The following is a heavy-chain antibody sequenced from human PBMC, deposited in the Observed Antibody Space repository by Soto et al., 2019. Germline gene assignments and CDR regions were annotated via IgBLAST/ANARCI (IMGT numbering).Heavy chain of an antibody. V-gene: IGHV6-1*01. CDR3: ARGEQYSGRIFDY. CDR1: GDSVSSNSAG. CDR2: TYYRSKWYY. D-gene: IGHD1-26*01. Sequence: SQTLSLTCAITGDSVSSNSAGWSWVRQSPSRGLEWLGRTYYRSKWYYEHVVSVRGRITINPDTSKNQYSLQLNSVTPEDTAVYFCARGEQYSGRIFDYWGQGTLVTVSS. J-gene: IGHJ4*01.